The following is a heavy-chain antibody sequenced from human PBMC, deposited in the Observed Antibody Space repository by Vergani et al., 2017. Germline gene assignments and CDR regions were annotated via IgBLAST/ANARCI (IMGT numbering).Heavy chain of an antibody. CDR3: AKSKSINPGRTESRFGWFDF. CDR1: EFKISDFD. D-gene: IGHD3-16*01. CDR2: AGLEGARMIANSVA. J-gene: IGHJ4*02. V-gene: IGHV3-73*02. Sequence: DVQLVQSGGGQVQPGESLEVSCAASEFKISDFDIHWVRQAPGRGLEWVGRAGLEGARMIANSVASFSASVRGRFGISGDDSKNTFHLRLSNRGVEDTAIYNCAKSKSINPGRTESRFGWFDFWGQGTLVTV.